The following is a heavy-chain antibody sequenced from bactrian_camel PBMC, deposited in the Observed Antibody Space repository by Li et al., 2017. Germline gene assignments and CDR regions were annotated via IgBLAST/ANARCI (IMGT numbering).Heavy chain of an antibody. Sequence: HVQLVESGGGSVQAGGSLRLSCVVSGHSRGSNCVGWYRLPPGRAPAEREGIAAIRRSGGETWYAGSVEGRFTISQDNVKNTVYLQMSSLKPEDTALYYCAAGFTVIRGGGCEYKYFGRGTQVTVS. V-gene: IGHV3-3*01. D-gene: IGHD5*01. CDR2: IRRSGGET. CDR1: GHSRGSNC. CDR3: AAGFTVIRGGGCEYKY. J-gene: IGHJ4*01.